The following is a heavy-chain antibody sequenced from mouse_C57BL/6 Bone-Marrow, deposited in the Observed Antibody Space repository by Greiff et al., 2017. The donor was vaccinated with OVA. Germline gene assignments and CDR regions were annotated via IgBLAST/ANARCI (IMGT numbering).Heavy chain of an antibody. V-gene: IGHV1-76*01. CDR1: GYTFTDYY. Sequence: QVQLQQSGAELVRPGASVKLSCKASGYTFTDYYINWVKQRPGQGLEWIARIYPGSGNTYYNEKFKGKATLTAEKSSSTAYMQLSSLTSEDSAVYFWARRGPFDYWGQGTTLTVSS. J-gene: IGHJ2*01. CDR2: IYPGSGNT. CDR3: ARRGPFDY.